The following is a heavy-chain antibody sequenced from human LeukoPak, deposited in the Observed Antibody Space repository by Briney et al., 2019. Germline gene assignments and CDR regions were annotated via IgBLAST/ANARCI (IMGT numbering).Heavy chain of an antibody. CDR2: IYYSGST. D-gene: IGHD3-22*01. J-gene: IGHJ6*02. V-gene: IGHV4-59*08. CDR3: ARHITMTTNYYYGMDV. Sequence: SETRSLTCTVSGGSISSYYWSWIRQPPGKGLEWIGYIYYSGSTNYNPSPKSRVTISVDTSKNQFSLKLSSVTAADTAVYYCARHITMTTNYYYGMDVWGQGTTVTVSS. CDR1: GGSISSYY.